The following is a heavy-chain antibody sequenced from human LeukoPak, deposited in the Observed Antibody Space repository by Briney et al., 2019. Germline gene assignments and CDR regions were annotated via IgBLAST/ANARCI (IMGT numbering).Heavy chain of an antibody. D-gene: IGHD5-24*01. CDR2: ISYDGSNK. Sequence: PGGSLRLSCAASGFTFSSYAMHWVRQAPGKGLEWVAVISYDGSNKYYADSVKGRFTISRDNSKNTLYLQMNSLRAEDTAVYYCAKDRYVRWLQAFFIDYWGQGTLVTVSS. V-gene: IGHV3-30*04. CDR3: AKDRYVRWLQAFFIDY. CDR1: GFTFSSYA. J-gene: IGHJ4*02.